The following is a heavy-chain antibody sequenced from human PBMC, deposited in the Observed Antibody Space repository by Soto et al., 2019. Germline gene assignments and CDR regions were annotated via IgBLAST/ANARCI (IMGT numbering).Heavy chain of an antibody. D-gene: IGHD6-19*01. CDR1: GGSISSSSYY. CDR3: ARRRAVAGIDY. Sequence: PSETLSLTCTVSGGSISSSSYYWGWIRQPPGKGLEWIGSIYYSGSTYYNPSLKSRVTISVDTSKNQFSLKLSSVTAADTAVYYRARRRAVAGIDYWGQGTLVTVSS. J-gene: IGHJ4*02. V-gene: IGHV4-39*01. CDR2: IYYSGST.